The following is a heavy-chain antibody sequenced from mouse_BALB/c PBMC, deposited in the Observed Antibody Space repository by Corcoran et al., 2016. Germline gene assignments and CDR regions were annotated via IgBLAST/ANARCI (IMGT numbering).Heavy chain of an antibody. CDR3: AREPYAMDY. CDR1: GYTFTNYG. CDR2: INTYTGEP. J-gene: IGHJ4*01. V-gene: IGHV9-3-1*01. Sequence: QIQLVQSGPELKKTEETVTISCTASGYTFTNYGINWVKQAPGKGLKWRGWINTYTGEPTYADDFKGRFAFSLDTSASTAYLQINNLKNEDTATYFCAREPYAMDYWGQGTSVTVSS.